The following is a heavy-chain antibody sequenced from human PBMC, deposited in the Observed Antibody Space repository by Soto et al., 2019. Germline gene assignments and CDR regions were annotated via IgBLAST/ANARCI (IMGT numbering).Heavy chain of an antibody. D-gene: IGHD3-16*01. CDR2: ISSSSSYI. CDR3: ARDFTYYYYYGMDV. Sequence: EVQLVESGGGLVKPGGSLRLSCAASGFTFSSYSMNWVRQAPGKGLEWVSSISSSSSYIYYADSVKGRFTISRENAKNSLYLQMNSLRAEDTAVYYCARDFTYYYYYGMDVWGQGTTVTVSS. J-gene: IGHJ6*02. CDR1: GFTFSSYS. V-gene: IGHV3-21*01.